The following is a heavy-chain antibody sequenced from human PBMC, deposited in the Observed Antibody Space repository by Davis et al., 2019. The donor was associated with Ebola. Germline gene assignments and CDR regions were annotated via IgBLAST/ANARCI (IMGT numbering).Heavy chain of an antibody. CDR1: GGSVSSGSYY. CDR2: IYYSGST. D-gene: IGHD3-10*01. Sequence: GSLRLSCTVSGGSVSSGSYYWSWIRQPPGKGLEWIGYIYYSGSTNYNPSLKSRVTISVDTSKNQFSLKLSSVTAADTAVYYCARRRGYFDYWGQGTLVTVSS. V-gene: IGHV4-61*01. CDR3: ARRRGYFDY. J-gene: IGHJ4*02.